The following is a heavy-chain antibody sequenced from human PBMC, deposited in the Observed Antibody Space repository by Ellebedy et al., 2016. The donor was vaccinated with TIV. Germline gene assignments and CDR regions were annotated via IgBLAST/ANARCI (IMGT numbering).Heavy chain of an antibody. Sequence: MPSETLSLTCTVPGGSISTYYWSWIRQPPGKGLEWIGYIYYSGSTNYNPSLKSRVTISVDTSTNQFSLKLSSVTAAVTAVYYCARVVWQQPVTYAFDVWGQGTMVTVSS. J-gene: IGHJ3*01. D-gene: IGHD6-13*01. CDR3: ARVVWQQPVTYAFDV. CDR2: IYYSGST. CDR1: GGSISTYY. V-gene: IGHV4-59*01.